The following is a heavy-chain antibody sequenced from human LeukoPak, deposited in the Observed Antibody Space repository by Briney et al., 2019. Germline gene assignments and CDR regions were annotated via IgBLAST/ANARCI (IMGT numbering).Heavy chain of an antibody. CDR2: ISAYNGNT. CDR3: ARKSTLGYSGYDWFYFDY. CDR1: GYTFTSYG. D-gene: IGHD5-12*01. V-gene: IGHV1-18*01. J-gene: IGHJ4*02. Sequence: ASVKVSCKASGYTFTSYGISWVRQAPGQGLEWMGWISAYNGNTNYAQKLQGRVTMTTDTSTSTAYMELRSLRSDDTAVYYCARKSTLGYSGYDWFYFDYWGQGTLVTVSS.